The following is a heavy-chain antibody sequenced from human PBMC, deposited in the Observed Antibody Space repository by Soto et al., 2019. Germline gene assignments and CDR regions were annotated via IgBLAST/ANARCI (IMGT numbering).Heavy chain of an antibody. D-gene: IGHD5-18*01. J-gene: IGHJ6*02. Sequence: GESLKISCKGAGYSFTSCWIGWVRQMPGRGLEWMGIIYPGDSDTRYSPSFHGQATISADKSISTAYLQWSSLKASDTAMYYCARHAEGGYSYGYYYYGMDVWGQGTTVTVSS. CDR2: IYPGDSDT. V-gene: IGHV5-51*01. CDR3: ARHAEGGYSYGYYYYGMDV. CDR1: GYSFTSCW.